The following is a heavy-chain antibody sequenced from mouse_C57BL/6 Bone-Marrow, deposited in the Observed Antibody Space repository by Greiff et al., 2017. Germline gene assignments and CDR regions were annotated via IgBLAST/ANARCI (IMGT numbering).Heavy chain of an antibody. V-gene: IGHV1-63*01. J-gene: IGHJ4*01. Sequence: QVQLKQSGAVLVRPGTSVKMSCKASGYTFTNYWIGWAKQRHGHGLEWIGDIYPGGGYTNYNEKFKGKATLTADKSSSTAYMQFSSLTSEDSAIDYCARSGSYREHYAMDYWGQGTSVTVSS. CDR2: IYPGGGYT. CDR1: GYTFTNYW. D-gene: IGHD2-14*01. CDR3: ARSGSYREHYAMDY.